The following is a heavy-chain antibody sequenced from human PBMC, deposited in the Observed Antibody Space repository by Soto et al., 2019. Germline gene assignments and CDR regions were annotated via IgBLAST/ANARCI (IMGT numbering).Heavy chain of an antibody. CDR1: GVTFSGYD. D-gene: IGHD3-16*01. V-gene: IGHV3-23*01. J-gene: IGHJ3*02. CDR3: ATRHDYGGNLDAFDI. Sequence: EVQLLESGGGLVQPGGSLRLSCTASGVTFSGYDMSWVRQALGKGLEWVSAISGTGGNTYDADSVKGRFTISRDNSESTLFLQMHSLRADDTAVYYCATRHDYGGNLDAFDIWGQGTTVAVSS. CDR2: ISGTGGNT.